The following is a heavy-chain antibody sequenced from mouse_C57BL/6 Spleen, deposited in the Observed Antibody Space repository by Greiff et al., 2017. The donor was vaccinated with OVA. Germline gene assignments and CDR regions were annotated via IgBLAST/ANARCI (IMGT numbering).Heavy chain of an antibody. CDR3: ARRGLTGAYMDY. CDR2: IYPGSGST. Sequence: QVHVKQSGAELVKPGASVKMSCKASGYTFTSYWITWVKQRPGQGLEWIGDIYPGSGSTNYNEKFKSKATLTVDTSSSTAYMQLSSLTSEDSAVYYCARRGLTGAYMDYWGQGTSVTVSS. D-gene: IGHD4-1*01. V-gene: IGHV1-55*01. CDR1: GYTFTSYW. J-gene: IGHJ4*01.